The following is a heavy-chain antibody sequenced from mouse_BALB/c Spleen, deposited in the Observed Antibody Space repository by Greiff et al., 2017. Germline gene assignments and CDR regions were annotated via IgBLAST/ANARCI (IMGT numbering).Heavy chain of an antibody. Sequence: EVMLVESGGGLVKPGGSLKLSCAASGFTFSSYTMSWVRQTPEKRLEWVATISSGGSYTYYPDSVKGRFTISRDNAKNTLYLQMSSLKSEDTAMYYCTRGAITTVVVPFDYWGQGTTLTVSS. V-gene: IGHV5-6-4*01. CDR2: ISSGGSYT. D-gene: IGHD1-1*01. CDR3: TRGAITTVVVPFDY. J-gene: IGHJ2*01. CDR1: GFTFSSYT.